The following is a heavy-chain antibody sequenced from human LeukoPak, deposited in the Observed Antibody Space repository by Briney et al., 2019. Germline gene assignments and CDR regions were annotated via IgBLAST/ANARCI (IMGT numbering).Heavy chain of an antibody. J-gene: IGHJ5*02. CDR3: ARGGGYSYGYSWFDP. CDR2: INPNSGGT. V-gene: IGHV1-2*02. Sequence: ALVKVSCKASGYTFTGYYMHWVRQAPGQGLEWMGWINPNSGGTNYAQKFQGRVTMTRDTSISTAYMELSRLRSDDTAVYYCARGGGYSYGYSWFDPWGQGTLVTVSS. D-gene: IGHD5-18*01. CDR1: GYTFTGYY.